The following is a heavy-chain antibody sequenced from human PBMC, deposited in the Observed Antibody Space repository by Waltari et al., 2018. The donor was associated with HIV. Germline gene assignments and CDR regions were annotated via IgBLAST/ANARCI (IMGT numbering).Heavy chain of an antibody. D-gene: IGHD1-26*01. V-gene: IGHV4-59*01. CDR1: GGSISSYY. J-gene: IGHJ5*02. CDR2: IYYSGST. Sequence: QVQLQESGPGLVKPSETLSLTCTVSGGSISSYYWSWIRQPPGKGLEWIGYIYYSGSTNYNPSRKSRVTISVDTSKNQFSLKLSSVTAADTAVYYCARTRGLQSGPVGFGAWFDPWGQGTLVTVSS. CDR3: ARTRGLQSGPVGFGAWFDP.